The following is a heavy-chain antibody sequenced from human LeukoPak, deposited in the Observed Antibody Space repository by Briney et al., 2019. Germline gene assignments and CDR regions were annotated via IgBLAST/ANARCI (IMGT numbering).Heavy chain of an antibody. CDR3: AFSRPLSLLWFGELNY. D-gene: IGHD3-10*01. V-gene: IGHV3-30*03. J-gene: IGHJ4*02. Sequence: PGGSLSLSCAASGFTFSSYGMHWVRQAPGQGLEWVAVISYDGSNKYYADSVKGRFTISRDNSKNTLYLQMNSLRAEDTAVYFCAFSRPLSLLWFGELNYWGQGTLVTVSS. CDR2: ISYDGSNK. CDR1: GFTFSSYG.